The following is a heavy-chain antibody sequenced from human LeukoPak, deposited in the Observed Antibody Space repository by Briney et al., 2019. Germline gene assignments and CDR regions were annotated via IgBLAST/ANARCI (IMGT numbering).Heavy chain of an antibody. CDR2: IYYSGST. J-gene: IGHJ4*02. D-gene: IGHD1-1*01. CDR3: ARIKTIPNEIDY. V-gene: IGHV4-59*08. Sequence: SETLSLTCTVSGGSISSYYWSWIRQPPGKGLEWIGYIYYSGSTNYHTSLRSRVTISLDTSKNQFSLKLGSVTAADTAMYYCARIKTIPNEIDYWGQGTLVTVSS. CDR1: GGSISSYY.